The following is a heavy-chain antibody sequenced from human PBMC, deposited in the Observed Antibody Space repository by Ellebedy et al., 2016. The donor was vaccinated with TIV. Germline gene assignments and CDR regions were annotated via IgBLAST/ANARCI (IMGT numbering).Heavy chain of an antibody. D-gene: IGHD2-2*01. V-gene: IGHV3-73*01. CDR1: GFTFSSSA. CDR2: IRSKANSYAT. CDR3: AKGLYCSSTSCYAFGLGQYHYDYYGMDV. J-gene: IGHJ6*02. Sequence: PGGSLRLSCAASGFTFSSSAMHWVRQASGKGLEWVGRIRSKANSYATAYAASVKGRFTISRDDSKNTAYLQMNSLKTEDTAVYYCAKGLYCSSTSCYAFGLGQYHYDYYGMDVWGQGTTVTVSS.